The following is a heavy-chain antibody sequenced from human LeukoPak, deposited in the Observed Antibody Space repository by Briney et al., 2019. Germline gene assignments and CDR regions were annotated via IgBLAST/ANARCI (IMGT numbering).Heavy chain of an antibody. Sequence: KPSETLSLTCAVYGGSFSGYYWSWIRQPPGKGLEWIGEINHSGSTNYNPSLKSRVTISVDTSKNQFSLKLSSVTAADTAVYYCARLTFEYSSSSDAFDIWGQGTMVTVSS. D-gene: IGHD6-6*01. J-gene: IGHJ3*02. CDR3: ARLTFEYSSSSDAFDI. CDR2: INHSGST. CDR1: GGSFSGYY. V-gene: IGHV4-34*01.